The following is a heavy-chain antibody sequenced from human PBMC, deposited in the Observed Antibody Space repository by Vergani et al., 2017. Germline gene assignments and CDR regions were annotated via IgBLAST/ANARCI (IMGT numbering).Heavy chain of an antibody. V-gene: IGHV4-31*03. CDR3: ARGSFREYYFDY. CDR2: TYYSGST. CDR1: GGSISSGGYY. J-gene: IGHJ4*02. D-gene: IGHD1-26*01. Sequence: VQLQESGPGLVKPSQTLSLTRTVSGGSISSGGYYLSWIRPHPGKGLEWIGYTYYSGSTYYNPSPKSRVTISVDTSKNQFSLKLSSVTAADTAVYYCARGSFREYYFDYWGQGTLVTVSS.